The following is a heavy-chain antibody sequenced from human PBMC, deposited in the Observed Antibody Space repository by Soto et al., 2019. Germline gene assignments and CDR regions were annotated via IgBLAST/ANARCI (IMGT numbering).Heavy chain of an antibody. CDR2: IYSGGST. Sequence: EVQLVESGGGLVQPGGSLSLSCAASGFTVSSNYMSWVRQAPGKGLEWVSVIYSGGSTYYADSVKGRFTISRDNSKNTLYLQMNSLRAEDTAVYYCAREVVGAARRGAFDYWGQGTLVTVSS. CDR3: AREVVGAARRGAFDY. V-gene: IGHV3-66*01. CDR1: GFTVSSNY. D-gene: IGHD2-15*01. J-gene: IGHJ4*02.